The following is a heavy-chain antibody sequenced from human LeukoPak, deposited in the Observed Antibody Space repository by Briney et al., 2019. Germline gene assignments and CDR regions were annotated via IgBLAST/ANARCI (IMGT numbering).Heavy chain of an antibody. CDR2: ISSSSSYI. V-gene: IGHV3-21*01. J-gene: IGHJ5*02. CDR1: GFTVSSNY. CDR3: ARDPSSGWYLKGWFDP. D-gene: IGHD6-19*01. Sequence: PGGSLRLSCAASGFTVSSNYMSWVRQAPGKGLEWVSSISSSSSYIYYADSVKGRFTISRDNAKNSLYLQMNSLRAEDTAVYYCARDPSSGWYLKGWFDPWGQGTLVTVSS.